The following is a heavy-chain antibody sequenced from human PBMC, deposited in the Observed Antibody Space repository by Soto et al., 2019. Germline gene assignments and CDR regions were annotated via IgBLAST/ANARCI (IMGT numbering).Heavy chain of an antibody. J-gene: IGHJ4*02. CDR2: ISYDGSNK. CDR1: GFTFSSYA. Sequence: LRLSCAASGFTFSSYAMHWVRQAPGKGLEWVAVISYDGSNKYYADSVKGRFTISRDNSKNTLYLQMNSLRAEDTAVYYCARDRGAAAGTIRIDYWGQGTLVTVSS. CDR3: ARDRGAAAGTIRIDY. V-gene: IGHV3-30-3*01. D-gene: IGHD6-13*01.